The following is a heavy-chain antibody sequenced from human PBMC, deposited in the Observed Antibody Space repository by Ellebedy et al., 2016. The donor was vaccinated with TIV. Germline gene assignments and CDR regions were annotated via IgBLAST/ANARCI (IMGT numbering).Heavy chain of an antibody. CDR1: GFTFSTYA. D-gene: IGHD1-26*01. CDR2: ISYDGTNT. J-gene: IGHJ4*02. CDR3: AREGPYSGSYYMIPFDY. V-gene: IGHV3-30*04. Sequence: PGGSLRLSCAASGFTFSTYAMHWVRQAPGKGLDWVAFISYDGTNTYYADSVKGRFTISRDNSKNTLSLQMNSLRAEDTAVYYCAREGPYSGSYYMIPFDYWGQGTLVTVSS.